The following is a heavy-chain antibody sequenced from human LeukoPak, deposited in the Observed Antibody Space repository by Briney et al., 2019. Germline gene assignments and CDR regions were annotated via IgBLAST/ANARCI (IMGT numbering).Heavy chain of an antibody. J-gene: IGHJ6*03. CDR1: GYTFTSYD. CDR2: INPNSGGT. CDR3: ARGPLVRGVPYYYYMDV. D-gene: IGHD3-10*01. V-gene: IGHV1-2*02. Sequence: ASVKVSCKASGYTFTSYDINWVRQAPGQGLEWMGWINPNSGGTNYAQKFQGRVTMTRDTSISTAYMELSRLRSDDTAVYYCARGPLVRGVPYYYYMDVWGKGTTVTISS.